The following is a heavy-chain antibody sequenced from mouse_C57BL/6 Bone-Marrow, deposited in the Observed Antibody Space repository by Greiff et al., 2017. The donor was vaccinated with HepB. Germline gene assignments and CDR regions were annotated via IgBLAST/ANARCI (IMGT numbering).Heavy chain of an antibody. Sequence: EVKLVESGGDLVKPGGSLKLSCAASGFTFSSYGMSWVRQTPDKRLEWVATISSGGSYTYYPDSVKGRFTISRGNAKNTLYLQMSSLKSEDTAMYYCARHGVRNSYAMDYWGQGTSVTVSS. J-gene: IGHJ4*01. D-gene: IGHD2-2*01. V-gene: IGHV5-6*01. CDR3: ARHGVRNSYAMDY. CDR2: ISSGGSYT. CDR1: GFTFSSYG.